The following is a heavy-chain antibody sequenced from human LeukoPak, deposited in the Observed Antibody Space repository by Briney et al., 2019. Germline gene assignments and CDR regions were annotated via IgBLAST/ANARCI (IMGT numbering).Heavy chain of an antibody. CDR1: GYTFTGYF. CDR2: INPNSGGT. V-gene: IGHV1-2*02. J-gene: IGHJ4*02. Sequence: GASVKASYKASGYTFTGYFMLWGRQAPGQRLEWMGWINPNSGGTNYAKKFQGRVTITGDTSISTAYIDLSSLRSDDTAVYYCARGGGTEWLLVPFEYWGQGTLVTVSS. D-gene: IGHD3-22*01. CDR3: ARGGGTEWLLVPFEY.